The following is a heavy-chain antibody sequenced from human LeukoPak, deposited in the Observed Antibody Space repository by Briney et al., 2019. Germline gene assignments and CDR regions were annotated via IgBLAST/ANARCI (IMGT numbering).Heavy chain of an antibody. D-gene: IGHD2-21*01. J-gene: IGHJ4*02. CDR2: ISGYNDNP. CDR3: ARDDSAD. V-gene: IGHV1-18*01. Sequence: ASVKVSCKASGYTFTNFGISWVRQAPGQGLEWMGWISGYNDNPNYAQKLQGRVTLTTDTSTSTAYMELRSLRYDDTAVYYCARDDSADWGQGTLVPVSS. CDR1: GYTFTNFG.